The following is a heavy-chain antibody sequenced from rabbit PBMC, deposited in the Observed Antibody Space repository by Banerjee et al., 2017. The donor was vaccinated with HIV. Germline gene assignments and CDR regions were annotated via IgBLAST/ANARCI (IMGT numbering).Heavy chain of an antibody. D-gene: IGHD6-1*01. V-gene: IGHV1S7*01. J-gene: IGHJ4*01. CDR2: IATGKGST. CDR1: GFDFSSYY. Sequence: QSLEESGGDLVKPGGSLTLSCKASGFDFSSYYMSWVRQAPGKGLEWIGIIATGKGSTYYATWVNGRFTISSDNAQNTVDLQMNSLTAADTATYFCARDTYYSYGDAGSTYAIPRFTLWGPGTLVTVS. CDR3: ARDTYYSYGDAGSTYAIPRFTL.